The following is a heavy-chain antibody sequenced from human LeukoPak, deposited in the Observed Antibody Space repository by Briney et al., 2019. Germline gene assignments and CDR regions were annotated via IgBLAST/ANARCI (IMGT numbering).Heavy chain of an antibody. CDR3: AKLPGRAADY. J-gene: IGHJ4*02. V-gene: IGHV3-23*01. Sequence: GGSLRLSCAASASTFRNYAMSWVRQAPGKGLEWVSTISGNGGRTYDADSVKGRFTISRDNSKSTLYLQMNSLRAEDTAVYYCAKLPGRAADYWGQGTLVTVSS. CDR2: ISGNGGRT. CDR1: ASTFRNYA.